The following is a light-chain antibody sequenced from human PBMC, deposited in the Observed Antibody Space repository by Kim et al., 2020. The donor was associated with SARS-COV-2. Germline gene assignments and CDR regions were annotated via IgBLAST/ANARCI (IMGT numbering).Light chain of an antibody. CDR1: SSDVGGYNY. CDR2: EVT. Sequence: GPSVTVSCTGTSSDVGGYNYVSWYQHHPGKATKLMIYEVTKRPSGVPDRFSGSKSGNTASLTVSGLQAEDEADYYCGSYVGNNNFVFGTGTKVTVL. V-gene: IGLV2-8*01. CDR3: GSYVGNNNFV. J-gene: IGLJ1*01.